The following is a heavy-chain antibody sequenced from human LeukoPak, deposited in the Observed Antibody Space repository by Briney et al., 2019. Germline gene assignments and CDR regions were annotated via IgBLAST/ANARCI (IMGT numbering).Heavy chain of an antibody. D-gene: IGHD3-16*01. CDR3: ERDFRSYMYFDY. J-gene: IGHJ4*02. CDR1: GYTFTGHY. V-gene: IGHV1-2*02. Sequence: ASVKVSCKASGYTFTGHYMHWVRQAPGQGLEWMGWINPNGGGTNYAQKFQGRVTMTRDTSISTAYMELSRLRSDDTAVYYCERDFRSYMYFDYWGQGTLVTVSS. CDR2: INPNGGGT.